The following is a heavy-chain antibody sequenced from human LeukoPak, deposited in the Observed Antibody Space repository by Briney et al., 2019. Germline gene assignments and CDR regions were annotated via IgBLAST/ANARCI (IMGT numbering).Heavy chain of an antibody. CDR2: FDPEDGET. CDR1: GYTLTELS. D-gene: IGHD3-22*01. J-gene: IGHJ4*02. CDR3: ATDAGTYYYDSSGYPLGY. V-gene: IGHV1-24*01. Sequence: GASVKVSCKVSGYTLTELSMHWVRQAPGKGLEWMGGFDPEDGETIYAQKFQGRVTMTEDTSTDTAYMELSSLRSEDTAVYYCATDAGTYYYDSSGYPLGYWGQGTLVTASS.